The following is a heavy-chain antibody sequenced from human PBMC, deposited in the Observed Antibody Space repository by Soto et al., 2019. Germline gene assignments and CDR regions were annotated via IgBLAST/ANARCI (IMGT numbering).Heavy chain of an antibody. J-gene: IGHJ4*02. CDR1: GFTFSSYG. CDR2: ISYDGNNK. Sequence: QVQLVESGGGLVQPGRSLRLSCAASGFTFSSYGMHWVRQAPGKGLEWVAVISYDGNNKYYADSVKGRFTISRDNFKNTLYLQMDSLRAEDTAMYYCAKDHLGTTVTTPSYWGQGTLVTVSS. D-gene: IGHD4-17*01. CDR3: AKDHLGTTVTTPSY. V-gene: IGHV3-30*18.